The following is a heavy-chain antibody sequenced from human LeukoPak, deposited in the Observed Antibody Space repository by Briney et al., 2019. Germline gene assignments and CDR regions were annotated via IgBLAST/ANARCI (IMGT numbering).Heavy chain of an antibody. CDR1: GFTVSSNY. J-gene: IGHJ4*02. V-gene: IGHV3-53*01. CDR2: IYSGGST. CDR3: ARAREGYSSGWYLAFDY. D-gene: IGHD6-19*01. Sequence: GGSLRLSCAASGFTVSSNYMSWVRQAPGKGREWVSVIYSGGSTYYADSVKGRFTISRDNSKNTLYLQMNSLRAEDTAVYYCARAREGYSSGWYLAFDYWGQGTLVTVSS.